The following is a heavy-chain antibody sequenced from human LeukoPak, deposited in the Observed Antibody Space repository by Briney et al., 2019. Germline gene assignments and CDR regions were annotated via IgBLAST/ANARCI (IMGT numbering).Heavy chain of an antibody. J-gene: IGHJ4*02. CDR3: ARVYSGYDPGDY. V-gene: IGHV3-30-3*01. CDR1: GFTFSSYA. CDR2: ISYDGSNK. D-gene: IGHD5-12*01. Sequence: GRSLRLSCAASGFTFSSYAMHWVRQAPGKGLEWVAVISYDGSNKYYADSVKGRFTISRDNSKNTLYLQMNSLRAEDTAVYYCARVYSGYDPGDYWGQGTLVTVSS.